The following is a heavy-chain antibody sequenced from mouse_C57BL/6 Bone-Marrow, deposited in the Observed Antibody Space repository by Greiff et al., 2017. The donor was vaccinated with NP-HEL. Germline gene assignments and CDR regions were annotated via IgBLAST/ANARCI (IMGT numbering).Heavy chain of an antibody. Sequence: VQLQQSGAELAKPGASVKLSCKASGYTFTSYWMPWVKQRPGQGLEWIGYINPSSGYTKYNQKFKDKATLTADKSSSTAYMQLSSLTYEDSAVYYCAPGRLLDWFAYWGQGTLVTVSA. CDR2: INPSSGYT. D-gene: IGHD2-3*01. J-gene: IGHJ3*01. CDR1: GYTFTSYW. V-gene: IGHV1-7*01. CDR3: APGRLLDWFAY.